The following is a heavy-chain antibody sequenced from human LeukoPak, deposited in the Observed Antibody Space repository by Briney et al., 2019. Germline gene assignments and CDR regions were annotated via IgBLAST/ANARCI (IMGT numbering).Heavy chain of an antibody. D-gene: IGHD2-2*01. CDR1: GDTFSSYA. CDR2: IIPILGIA. CDR3: ARGYCSSTSCRSYGMDV. J-gene: IGHJ6*02. V-gene: IGHV1-69*04. Sequence: ASVKVSCKASGDTFSSYAISWVRQAPGQGLEWMGRIIPILGIANYAQKFQGRVTITADKSTSTAYMELSSLRSEDTAVYYCARGYCSSTSCRSYGMDVWGQGTTVTVSS.